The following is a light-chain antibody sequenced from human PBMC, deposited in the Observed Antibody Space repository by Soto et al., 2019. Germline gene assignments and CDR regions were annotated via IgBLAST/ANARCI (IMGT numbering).Light chain of an antibody. Sequence: VGLWQSPGTVSLSPGERATLSFRASQTVTSNFLAWYQEKPGQAPRLLIYGASSRATGIPDRFSGSGSGTDFTLTVSRLEPEDFAVYYCRQYGRSLGFAFGGGTKAAI. J-gene: IGKJ4*01. V-gene: IGKV3-20*01. CDR3: RQYGRSLGFA. CDR1: QTVTSNF. CDR2: GAS.